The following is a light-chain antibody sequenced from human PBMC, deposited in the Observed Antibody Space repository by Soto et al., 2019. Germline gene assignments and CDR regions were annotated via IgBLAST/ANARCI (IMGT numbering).Light chain of an antibody. CDR1: LRDVGAYNL. Sequence: QSALTQPASVSGSAGQSITISCSGTLRDVGAYNLVSWYQQHPGPAPKLIIYEVRNRPSGIFSRFSGSRSGNTASLTISGLQSEDEGDYYFIAYTARSTLVFGGGTKLTVL. CDR2: EVR. V-gene: IGLV2-14*01. J-gene: IGLJ3*02. CDR3: IAYTARSTLV.